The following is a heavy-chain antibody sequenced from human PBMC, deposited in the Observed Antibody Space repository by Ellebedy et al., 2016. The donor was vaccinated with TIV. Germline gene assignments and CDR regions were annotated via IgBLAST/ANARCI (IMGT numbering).Heavy chain of an antibody. CDR3: AREEVSGMDV. J-gene: IGHJ6*02. Sequence: GESLKISCAASGFTFDDYAVHWVRQVPGKGLVWVSRINSDGRNTIYADSVKGRLTISRDNAKNTLYLQMNSLRVEDTAVYYCAREEVSGMDVWGQGTTVTVSS. D-gene: IGHD3-22*01. CDR1: GFTFDDYA. CDR2: INSDGRNT. V-gene: IGHV3-74*01.